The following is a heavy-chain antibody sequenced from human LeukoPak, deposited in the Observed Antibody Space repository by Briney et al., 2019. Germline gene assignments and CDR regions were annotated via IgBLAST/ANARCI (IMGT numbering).Heavy chain of an antibody. CDR2: IYYSGST. CDR3: ARDSRYYYGMDV. J-gene: IGHJ6*02. Sequence: SETLSLTCTVFGGSISSYYWSWIRQPPGKGLEWIGYIYYSGSTNYNPSLKSRVTISVDTSKNQFSLKLSSVTAADTAVYYCARDSRYYYGMDVWGQGTTVTVSS. V-gene: IGHV4-59*01. CDR1: GGSISSYY.